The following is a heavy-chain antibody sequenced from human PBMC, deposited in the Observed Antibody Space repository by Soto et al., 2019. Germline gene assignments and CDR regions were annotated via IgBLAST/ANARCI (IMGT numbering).Heavy chain of an antibody. CDR2: ISYDGSNK. V-gene: IGHV3-30-3*01. Sequence: QVQLVESGGGVVQPGRSLRLSCAASGFTFSSYAMHWVRQAPGKGLEWVAVISYDGSNKYYADSVKGRFTISRDNSKNTLYLQMNSRRAEDTAVYYCARADTAMRYGMDVWGQGTTVTVSS. CDR3: ARADTAMRYGMDV. D-gene: IGHD5-18*01. CDR1: GFTFSSYA. J-gene: IGHJ6*02.